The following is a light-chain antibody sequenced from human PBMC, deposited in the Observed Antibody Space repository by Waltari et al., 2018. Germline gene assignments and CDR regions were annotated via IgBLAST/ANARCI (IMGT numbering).Light chain of an antibody. CDR3: QHYVCLPVT. CDR1: PSVGRS. CDR2: ATS. J-gene: IGKJ1*01. Sequence: EIVLTQSPGTLSLSPGERATLSCRASPSVGRSLAWYQQKPGRAPRLLIYATSNRATGIPDRFSASGSGTDFSLTISRLEPEDFALYYCQHYVCLPVTFGQGTKVEVK. V-gene: IGKV3-20*01.